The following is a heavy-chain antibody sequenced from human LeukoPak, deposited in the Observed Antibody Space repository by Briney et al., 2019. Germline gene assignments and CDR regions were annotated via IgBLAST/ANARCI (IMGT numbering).Heavy chain of an antibody. J-gene: IGHJ3*01. CDR3: AKDRSLGRPVHDAFDV. V-gene: IGHV3-23*01. CDR1: GFTFSSYA. CDR2: VSGGGGGT. Sequence: GSLRLSCAASGFTFSSYAMSWVRQTPEKGLEWVSAVSGGGGGTYYADSVKGRFTISRDNPKNTLFLQVDTLRVEDTATYYGAKDRSLGRPVHDAFDVWGQGTIVVVSS. D-gene: IGHD1-14*01.